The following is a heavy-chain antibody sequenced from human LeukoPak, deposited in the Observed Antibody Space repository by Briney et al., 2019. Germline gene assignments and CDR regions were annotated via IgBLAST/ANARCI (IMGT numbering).Heavy chain of an antibody. CDR1: GYSENFYG. Sequence: ASVKVSCKTSGYSENFYGITWVRQVAGQGLEWMGIIYIGDSDTRYSPSFQGQVTISADKSITTAYLQWSSLKASDTAMYYCARSYYYDSSGYFSPYSYWGQGTLVTVSS. CDR3: ARSYYYDSSGYFSPYSY. D-gene: IGHD3-22*01. V-gene: IGHV5-51*01. J-gene: IGHJ4*02. CDR2: IYIGDSDT.